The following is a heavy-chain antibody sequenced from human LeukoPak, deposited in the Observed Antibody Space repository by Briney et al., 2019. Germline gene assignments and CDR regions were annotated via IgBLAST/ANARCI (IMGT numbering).Heavy chain of an antibody. Sequence: SETLSLTCTVSGGSISSSSYYWGWIRQPPGKGLEWIGSIYYSGSTYYNPSLKSRVTISVDTSKNQFSLKLSSVTAADTAVYYCARDAEVGWFDPWGQGTLVTVSS. V-gene: IGHV4-39*02. J-gene: IGHJ5*02. D-gene: IGHD1-26*01. CDR1: GGSISSSSYY. CDR3: ARDAEVGWFDP. CDR2: IYYSGST.